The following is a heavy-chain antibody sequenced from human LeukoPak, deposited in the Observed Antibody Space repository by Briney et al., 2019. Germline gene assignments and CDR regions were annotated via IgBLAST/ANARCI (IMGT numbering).Heavy chain of an antibody. J-gene: IGHJ4*02. Sequence: GGSLRLSCAASGFTFYDYAMHCVGQAPGNGLEGCSGVSWSSGSIAYADSVKGRFTIARDNAKNSLYLQMNSLRAEDTALYYCAKDMRQGNYFDYWGEGNLVTVSS. V-gene: IGHV3-9*01. CDR3: AKDMRQGNYFDY. CDR2: VSWSSGSI. CDR1: GFTFYDYA.